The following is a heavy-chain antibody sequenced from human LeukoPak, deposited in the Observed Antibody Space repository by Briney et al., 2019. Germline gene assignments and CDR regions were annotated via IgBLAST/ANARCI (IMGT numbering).Heavy chain of an antibody. CDR3: ARGPMGYCSSTSCHDAFDI. Sequence: GGSLRLSCAASGFTFSSSAMSWVRQAPGKGLEWVSAISNNGGYTYYADSVQGRFTISRDNSKSTLCLQMNSLRAEDTAVYYCARGPMGYCSSTSCHDAFDIWGQGTMVTVSS. CDR2: ISNNGGYT. J-gene: IGHJ3*02. V-gene: IGHV3-23*01. CDR1: GFTFSSSA. D-gene: IGHD2-2*01.